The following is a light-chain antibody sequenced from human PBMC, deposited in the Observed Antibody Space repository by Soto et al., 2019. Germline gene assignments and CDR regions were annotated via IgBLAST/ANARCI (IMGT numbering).Light chain of an antibody. J-gene: IGLJ2*01. Sequence: QSVLTQPPSASGSPGQSVTIACTGTSSDVGGYKYVSWYQQHPGKAPKLMIYKVNKRPSGVPDRFSGSKSGHTASLTVSGLQADDEADYFCSSYAGRNIVLFGGGTKLTVL. CDR2: KVN. V-gene: IGLV2-8*01. CDR3: SSYAGRNIVL. CDR1: SSDVGGYKY.